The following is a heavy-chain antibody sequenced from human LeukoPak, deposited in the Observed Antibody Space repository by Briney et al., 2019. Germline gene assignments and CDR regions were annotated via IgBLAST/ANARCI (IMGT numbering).Heavy chain of an antibody. Sequence: PGGSLRLSCAASGFTFSSYSMNWVRQAPGKGLEWVSSISSSSYIYYADSVKGRFTISRDNAKNSLYLQMNSLRAEDTAVYYCARVGGYDFWSGYYAYWGQGTLVTVSS. V-gene: IGHV3-21*01. D-gene: IGHD3-3*01. J-gene: IGHJ4*02. CDR1: GFTFSSYS. CDR3: ARVGGYDFWSGYYAY. CDR2: ISSSSYI.